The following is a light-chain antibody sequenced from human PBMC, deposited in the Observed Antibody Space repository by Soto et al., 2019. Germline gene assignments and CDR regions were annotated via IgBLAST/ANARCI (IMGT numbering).Light chain of an antibody. CDR3: AAWDVSLNGDV. CDR1: SSNVGSYF. V-gene: IGLV1-44*01. Sequence: QPVLTQPPSASGTPGQRVTISCSGSSSNVGSYFVSWYQQLPGAAPKLLIYSDGRRPSGVPDRFSGSKSGPSASLAISGLQSDDEADYYCAAWDVSLNGDVFGTGTKLTVL. J-gene: IGLJ1*01. CDR2: SDG.